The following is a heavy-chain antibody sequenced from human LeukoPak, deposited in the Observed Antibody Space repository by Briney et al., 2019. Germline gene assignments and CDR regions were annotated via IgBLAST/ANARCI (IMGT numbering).Heavy chain of an antibody. CDR1: GFTFSSYS. Sequence: PGGSLRLSCAASGFTFSSYSMNWVRQAPGKGLEWVSSISSSSSYIYYADSVKGRFTISRDNAKNSLYLQMNSLRAEHTAVYYCARGVVRLGELSRFYFDYWGQGTLVTVSS. D-gene: IGHD3-16*02. CDR3: ARGVVRLGELSRFYFDY. CDR2: ISSSSSYI. J-gene: IGHJ4*02. V-gene: IGHV3-21*01.